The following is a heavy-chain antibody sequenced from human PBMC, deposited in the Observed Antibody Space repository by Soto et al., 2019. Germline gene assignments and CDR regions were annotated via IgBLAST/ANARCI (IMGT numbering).Heavy chain of an antibody. CDR3: ARDVYGDYIKSDY. Sequence: HPGGSLRLSCATSGFTFSSYSMNWVRQAPGEGLEWVSYISSSSSDIYYVDSVKGRFTISRDNAKNSLYLQMNSLRDEDTAVYYCARDVYGDYIKSDYWGQGTLVTVSS. V-gene: IGHV3-48*02. D-gene: IGHD4-17*01. CDR2: ISSSSSDI. CDR1: GFTFSSYS. J-gene: IGHJ4*02.